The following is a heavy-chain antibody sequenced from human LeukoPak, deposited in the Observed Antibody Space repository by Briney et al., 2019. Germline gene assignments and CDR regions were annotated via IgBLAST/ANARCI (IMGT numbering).Heavy chain of an antibody. Sequence: GGSLRLSCAASGLTVSSNYMSWVRQAPGKGLEWVSVICSGGSTYYADSVKGRFTISRDNSKNTLYLQMNSLRAEDTAVYYCARAPIFGVVRYYYGMDVWGQGTTVTVSS. D-gene: IGHD3-3*01. V-gene: IGHV3-53*01. CDR3: ARAPIFGVVRYYYGMDV. J-gene: IGHJ6*02. CDR1: GLTVSSNY. CDR2: ICSGGST.